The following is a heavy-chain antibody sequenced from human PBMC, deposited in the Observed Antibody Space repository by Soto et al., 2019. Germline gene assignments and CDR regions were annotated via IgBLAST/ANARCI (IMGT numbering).Heavy chain of an antibody. CDR3: AKGRNGVDV. CDR2: ITENGGDT. J-gene: IGHJ6*02. Sequence: LRLSCAASGFTFSSYAMTWVRQAPGKGLEWVSAITENGGDTYYADSVKGRFTISRDNSKNTLYLQMNSLRAEDTAVFYCAKGRNGVDVWGQGTTVTVSS. CDR1: GFTFSSYA. V-gene: IGHV3-23*01.